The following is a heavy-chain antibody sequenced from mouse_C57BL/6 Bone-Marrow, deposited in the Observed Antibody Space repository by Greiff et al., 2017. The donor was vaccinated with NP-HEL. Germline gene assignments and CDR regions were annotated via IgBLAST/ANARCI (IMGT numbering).Heavy chain of an antibody. CDR1: GYTFTSYG. V-gene: IGHV1-81*01. J-gene: IGHJ3*01. D-gene: IGHD2-5*01. CDR3: AREGSNGAFAY. Sequence: QVQLKQSGAELARPGASVKLSCKASGYTFTSYGISWVKQRTGQGLEWIGEIYPRSGNTYYNEKFKGKATLTADKSSSTAYMELRSLTSEDSAVYFCAREGSNGAFAYWGQGTLVTVSA. CDR2: IYPRSGNT.